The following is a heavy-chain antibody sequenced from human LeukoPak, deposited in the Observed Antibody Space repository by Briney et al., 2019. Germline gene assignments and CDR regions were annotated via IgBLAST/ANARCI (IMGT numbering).Heavy chain of an antibody. CDR2: ISAYNGNT. CDR1: GYTFTSYG. V-gene: IGHV1-18*01. Sequence: ASVKVSCKASGYTFTSYGISWVRQAPGQGLEWMGWISAYNGNTNYAQKLQGRVTMTTDTSTSTAYMELRSLRSDDTAVYYCARPHDFGSGMISINAFDIWGQGTMVTVSS. CDR3: ARPHDFGSGMISINAFDI. D-gene: IGHD3-10*01. J-gene: IGHJ3*02.